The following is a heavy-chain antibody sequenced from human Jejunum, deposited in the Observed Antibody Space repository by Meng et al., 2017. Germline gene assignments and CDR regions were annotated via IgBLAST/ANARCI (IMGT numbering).Heavy chain of an antibody. V-gene: IGHV3-11*04. CDR1: GFSFSDYY. Sequence: GGSLRLSCAASGFSFSDYYMSWIRQAPGKGHEWVSYISSTGSDINYADSVKGRFTISRDNAKNSLFLQMNSLRDEDTALYYCARGGGYYFDYWGQGMPVTVSS. J-gene: IGHJ4*02. CDR3: ARGGGYYFDY. CDR2: ISSTGSDI. D-gene: IGHD2-15*01.